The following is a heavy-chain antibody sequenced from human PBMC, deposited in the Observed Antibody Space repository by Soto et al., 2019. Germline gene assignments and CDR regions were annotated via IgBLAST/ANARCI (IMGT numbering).Heavy chain of an antibody. CDR2: ISGSGGST. Sequence: EVQLLESGGGLVQPGGFLRLSCAASRFTFSSYAMSWVRQAPGKGLEWVSAISGSGGSTYYADSVKGRFTISRDNSKNTLYLQMNSLRAEDTAVYYCAKGEAAAGTSSWFDPWGQGTQVTVSS. D-gene: IGHD6-13*01. J-gene: IGHJ5*02. CDR1: RFTFSSYA. V-gene: IGHV3-23*01. CDR3: AKGEAAAGTSSWFDP.